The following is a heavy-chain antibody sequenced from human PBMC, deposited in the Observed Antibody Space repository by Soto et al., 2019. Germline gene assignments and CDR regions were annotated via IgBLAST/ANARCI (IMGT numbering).Heavy chain of an antibody. CDR1: GYSFTSYW. J-gene: IGHJ6*02. Sequence: PGESLKISCKGSGYSFTSYWIGWVRQMPGKGLEWMGIIYPGDSDTRYSPSFQGQVTISADKSISTAYLQWSSLKASDTAMYYCARPRTTVVNPGLHYYYGMDVWGQGTTVTVSS. V-gene: IGHV5-51*01. CDR3: ARPRTTVVNPGLHYYYGMDV. CDR2: IYPGDSDT. D-gene: IGHD4-17*01.